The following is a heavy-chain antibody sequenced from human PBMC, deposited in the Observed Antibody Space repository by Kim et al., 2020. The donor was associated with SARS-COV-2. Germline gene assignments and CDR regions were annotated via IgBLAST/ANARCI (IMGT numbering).Heavy chain of an antibody. V-gene: IGHV3-30*18. D-gene: IGHD3-10*01. J-gene: IGHJ4*02. Sequence: GGSLRLSCAASGFTFSSYGMHWVRQAPGKGLEWVAVISYDGSNKYYADSVKGRFTISRDNSKNTLYLQMNSLRAEDTAVYYCAKAFSQKYAGGGDYWGQGTLVTISS. CDR2: ISYDGSNK. CDR1: GFTFSSYG. CDR3: AKAFSQKYAGGGDY.